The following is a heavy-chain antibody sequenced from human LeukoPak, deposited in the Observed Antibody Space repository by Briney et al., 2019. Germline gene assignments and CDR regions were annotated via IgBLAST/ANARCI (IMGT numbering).Heavy chain of an antibody. CDR3: AREVSGWLSDDDAFDI. CDR1: GFTFSSYA. CDR2: ISSNGGST. V-gene: IGHV3-64*01. D-gene: IGHD3-22*01. Sequence: GSLRLSCAASGFTFSSYAMHWVCHAPGKALEYVSAISSNGGSTYYANSVKGRFTISRDNSKNTLYLQMGSLRAEDMAVYYCAREVSGWLSDDDAFDIWGQGTMVTVSS. J-gene: IGHJ3*02.